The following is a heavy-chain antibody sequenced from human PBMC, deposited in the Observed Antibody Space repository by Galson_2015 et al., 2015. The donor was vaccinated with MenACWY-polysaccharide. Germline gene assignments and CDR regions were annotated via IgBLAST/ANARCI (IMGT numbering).Heavy chain of an antibody. CDR3: ATPGGRDY. J-gene: IGHJ4*02. D-gene: IGHD4-23*01. V-gene: IGHV1-2*04. CDR1: GYSFNDNY. Sequence: SVKVSCKASGYSFNDNYIHWVRQAPGQGLEWMGWIHPKSGGTQYAQKFQGWVTMTRDTSISTSYMELSRLRPDDTAVYYCATPGGRDYWGQGTLVTVSS. CDR2: IHPKSGGT.